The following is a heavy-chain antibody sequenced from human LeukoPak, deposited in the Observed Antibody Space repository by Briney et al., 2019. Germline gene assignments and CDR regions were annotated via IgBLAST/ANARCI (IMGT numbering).Heavy chain of an antibody. Sequence: ASVKVSCKVSGYTLTELSMHWVRQAPGQGLEWMGGIIPIFGTANYAQKFQGRVTITADESTSTAYMELSSLRSEDTAVYYCARAYCSGGSCYSIAFDYWGQGTLVTVSS. D-gene: IGHD2-15*01. J-gene: IGHJ4*02. V-gene: IGHV1-69*13. CDR2: IIPIFGTA. CDR1: GYTLTELS. CDR3: ARAYCSGGSCYSIAFDY.